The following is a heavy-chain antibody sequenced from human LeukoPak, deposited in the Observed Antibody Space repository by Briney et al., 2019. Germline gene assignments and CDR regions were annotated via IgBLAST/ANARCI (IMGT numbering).Heavy chain of an antibody. CDR2: MNPNSGNT. V-gene: IGHV1-8*02. J-gene: IGHJ6*02. D-gene: IGHD3-3*01. CDR3: ARGPNYYDFWSGYWKYYYYYGMDV. CDR1: GYTFTGYY. Sequence: ASVKVSCKASGYTFTGYYMHWVRQAPGQGLEWMGWMNPNSGNTGYAQKFQGRVTMTRNTSISTAYMELSSLRSEDTAVYYCARGPNYYDFWSGYWKYYYYYGMDVWGQGTTVTVSS.